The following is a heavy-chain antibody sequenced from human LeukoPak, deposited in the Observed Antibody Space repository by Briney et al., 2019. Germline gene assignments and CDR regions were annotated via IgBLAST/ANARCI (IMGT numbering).Heavy chain of an antibody. CDR3: ARGVCSGGGCYGLFNY. CDR1: GGPVSGYY. D-gene: IGHD2-15*01. CDR2: INHSGST. J-gene: IGHJ4*02. V-gene: IGHV4-34*01. Sequence: SETLSLTCAVYGGPVSGYYWSWIRQPPGKGVEWIGEINHSGSTNYNPSLKSRVTISVDTSKKQFSLKLSSVTAADTAVYYCARGVCSGGGCYGLFNYWGQGTLVTVSS.